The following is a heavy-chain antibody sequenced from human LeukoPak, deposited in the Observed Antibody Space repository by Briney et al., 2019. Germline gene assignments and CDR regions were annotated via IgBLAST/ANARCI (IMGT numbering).Heavy chain of an antibody. CDR2: ISRTSRHK. CDR1: GFTFSSYS. J-gene: IGHJ1*01. D-gene: IGHD1-1*01. V-gene: IGHV3-21*01. Sequence: GGSLRLSCAASGFTFSSYSMNWVRQAPGKGLEWVSSISRTSRHKYYSDSVKGRFTISRDDAENSLFLQMDSLRAEDTAIYYCVRDMNTATTCYLQFWGQGTLVTVSS. CDR3: VRDMNTATTCYLQF.